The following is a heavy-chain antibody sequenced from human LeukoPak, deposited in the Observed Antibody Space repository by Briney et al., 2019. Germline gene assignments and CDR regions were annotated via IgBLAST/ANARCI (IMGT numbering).Heavy chain of an antibody. Sequence: GGSLRLSCAASGFTFSNYAMHWVRQAPGKGLERVSIISFDGSNKYYADSVKGRFTISRDNSKNTLYLQMNSLRAEDTAVYYCAKDRVVYNWNYAYYFDDWGQGTLVTVSS. CDR2: ISFDGSNK. J-gene: IGHJ4*02. V-gene: IGHV3-30*18. CDR1: GFTFSNYA. D-gene: IGHD1-7*01. CDR3: AKDRVVYNWNYAYYFDD.